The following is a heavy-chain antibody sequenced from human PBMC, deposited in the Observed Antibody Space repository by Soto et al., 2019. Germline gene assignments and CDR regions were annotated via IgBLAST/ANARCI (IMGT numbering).Heavy chain of an antibody. Sequence: PVGSLRLSCAASGFTFSSYSMNWVRQAPGKGLEWVSSISSSSSYIYYADSVKGRFTISRDNAKNSLYLQMNSLRAEDTAVYYCARDREGNFDYWGQGTLVTVSS. CDR2: ISSSSSYI. CDR1: GFTFSSYS. J-gene: IGHJ4*02. CDR3: ARDREGNFDY. D-gene: IGHD1-26*01. V-gene: IGHV3-21*01.